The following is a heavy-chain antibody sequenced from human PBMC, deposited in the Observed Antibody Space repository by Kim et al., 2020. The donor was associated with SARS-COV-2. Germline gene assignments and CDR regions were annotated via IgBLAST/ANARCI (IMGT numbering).Heavy chain of an antibody. J-gene: IGHJ6*01. D-gene: IGHD2-2*01. CDR2: INHSGST. Sequence: SETLSLTCAVYGGSFSGYYWSWIRQPPGKGLEWIGEINHSGSTNYNPSLKSRVTISVDTSKNQFSLKLSSVTAADTAVYYCARAVGDIVVVPAAMPRYG. CDR3: ARAVGDIVVVPAAMPRYG. CDR1: GGSFSGYY. V-gene: IGHV4-34*01.